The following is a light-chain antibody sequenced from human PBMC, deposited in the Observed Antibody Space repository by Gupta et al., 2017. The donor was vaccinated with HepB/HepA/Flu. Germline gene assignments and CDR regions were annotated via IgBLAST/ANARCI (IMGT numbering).Light chain of an antibody. V-gene: IGKV1-6*01. Sequence: AIQMTQSPSSLSASVGDRVIITCRASQGIRDDLAWYQQKPGKPSKLLIYAASTLESGVPSRFSGSGSGTEFTLTISSLQPEDFATYYCLQDYNYPTFGQGTKLEIK. J-gene: IGKJ2*01. CDR2: AAS. CDR1: QGIRDD. CDR3: LQDYNYPT.